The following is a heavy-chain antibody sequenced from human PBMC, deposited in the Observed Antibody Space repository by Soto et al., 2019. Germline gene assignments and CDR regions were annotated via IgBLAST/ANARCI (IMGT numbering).Heavy chain of an antibody. CDR3: ARHPSLYRHLEF. Sequence: QLQLQESGPRLVKPSETLSLICSVSGASITSGNYYWAWIRQPPGKGLEWIGSMFYRGTTNYNSSIEKRASITADTAKNQISLNLNSGTAANTAIYFCARHPSLYRHLEFWGQGILVTVSS. V-gene: IGHV4-39*01. CDR1: GASITSGNYY. D-gene: IGHD4-4*01. J-gene: IGHJ4*02. CDR2: MFYRGTT.